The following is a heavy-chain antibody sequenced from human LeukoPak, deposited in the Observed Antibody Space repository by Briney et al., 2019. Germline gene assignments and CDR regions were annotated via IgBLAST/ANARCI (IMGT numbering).Heavy chain of an antibody. CDR2: IIPIFGTA. CDR3: ARSWYYYDSSGGFDY. D-gene: IGHD3-22*01. CDR1: GGTFSSYA. V-gene: IGHV1-69*13. J-gene: IGHJ4*02. Sequence: GASVKVSCKASGGTFSSYAISWVRQAPGQGLEWMGGIIPIFGTANYAQKFQGRVTITADESTSTAYMELSSLRSEDTAVYYCARSWYYYDSSGGFDYWGQGTLVTVSS.